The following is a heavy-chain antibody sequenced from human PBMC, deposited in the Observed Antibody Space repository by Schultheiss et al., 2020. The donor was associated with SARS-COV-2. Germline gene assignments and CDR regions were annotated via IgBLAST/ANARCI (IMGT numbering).Heavy chain of an antibody. CDR2: IYYSGST. D-gene: IGHD5-18*01. CDR3: AGGYSYGYPFDY. J-gene: IGHJ4*02. CDR1: GGSISSSNW. Sequence: SETLSLTCAVSGGSISSSNWWSWVRQPPGKGLEWIGSIYYSGSTNYNPSLKSRVTISVDTSKNQFSLKLSSVTAADTAVYYCAGGYSYGYPFDYWGQGTLVTVSS. V-gene: IGHV4-4*02.